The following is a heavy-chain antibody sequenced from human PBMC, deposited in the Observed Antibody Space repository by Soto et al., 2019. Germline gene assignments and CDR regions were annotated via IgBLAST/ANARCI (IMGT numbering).Heavy chain of an antibody. D-gene: IGHD6-13*01. J-gene: IGHJ1*01. Sequence: SVKASFRAHVYTFTGHGMTEVRQAPGQGLEWMGWISAYNGNTNYEQNLQGRVTMTTDTSTSTAHMELRNLRSDDTAVYYCARERDGSSCSSAECLHHWGRGTLVTGSS. CDR2: ISAYNGNT. CDR3: ARERDGSSCSSAECLHH. CDR1: VYTFTGHG. V-gene: IGHV1-18*01.